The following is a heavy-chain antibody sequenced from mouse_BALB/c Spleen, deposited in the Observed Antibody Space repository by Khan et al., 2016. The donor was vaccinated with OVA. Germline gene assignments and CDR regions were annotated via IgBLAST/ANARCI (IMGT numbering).Heavy chain of an antibody. CDR3: ARPSGSSHYFDY. Sequence: VQLKQSGAELVRPGASVKLSCKTSGYIFTSYWIHWVKQRSTQGLEWIARTYPGTGSTYYNETFKGTATLTADKSSSTAYMQLSSLKSEDSAVYFCARPSGSSHYFDYWGQGTTLAVSS. J-gene: IGHJ2*01. V-gene: IGHV1-76*01. CDR2: TYPGTGST. D-gene: IGHD1-1*01. CDR1: GYIFTSYW.